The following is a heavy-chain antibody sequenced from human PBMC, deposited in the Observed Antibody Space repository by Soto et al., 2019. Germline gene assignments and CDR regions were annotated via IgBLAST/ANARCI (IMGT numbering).Heavy chain of an antibody. CDR2: IYYSGST. D-gene: IGHD5-12*01. J-gene: IGHJ4*02. CDR3: AREEILFTGYEGLTYFFDY. V-gene: IGHV4-59*01. CDR1: CGSISSYY. Sequence: PSETLSLTCTVSCGSISSYYWSWIRQPPGKGLEWIGYIYYSGSTNYNPSLKSRVTISLDTSNNQFSLKLSSVTAADTAVYYCAREEILFTGYEGLTYFFDYWGQGILVTVSS.